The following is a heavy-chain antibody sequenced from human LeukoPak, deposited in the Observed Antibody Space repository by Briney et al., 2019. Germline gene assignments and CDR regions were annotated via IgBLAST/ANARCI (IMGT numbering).Heavy chain of an antibody. CDR3: AGHDSSNWDNWFDP. D-gene: IGHD6-13*01. CDR1: GGSISSYY. CDR2: IYYSGST. V-gene: IGHV4-59*08. Sequence: SETLSLTCTVSGGSISSYYWCWIRQPPGKGLGWVGYIYYSGSTNYNPSPTSRVTVSIATSKTQISLKLTSVTAADTAVYYCAGHDSSNWDNWFDPWGQETLVTVSS. J-gene: IGHJ5*02.